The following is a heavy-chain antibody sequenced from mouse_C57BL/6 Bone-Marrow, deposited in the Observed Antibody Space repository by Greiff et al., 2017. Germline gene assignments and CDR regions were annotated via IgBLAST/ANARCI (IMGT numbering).Heavy chain of an antibody. CDR3: ARDYYCSSYVYYAMDY. V-gene: IGHV7-3*01. CDR2: IRNKANGYTT. J-gene: IGHJ4*01. CDR1: GFTFTDYY. D-gene: IGHD1-1*01. Sequence: EVQLVESGGGLVQPGGSLSLSCAASGFTFTDYYMRWVRQPPGKALEWLGVIRNKANGYTTEYSASVKGRFTISRDNSQSILYLQMNAVRAEDSATYYCARDYYCSSYVYYAMDYWGQGTSVTVSS.